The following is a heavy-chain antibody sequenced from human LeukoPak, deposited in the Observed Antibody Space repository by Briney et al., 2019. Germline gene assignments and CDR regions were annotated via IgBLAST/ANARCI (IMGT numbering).Heavy chain of an antibody. CDR1: GFTFSSYW. Sequence: GGSLRLSCAPSGFTFSSYWMHWVRQAPGKGLVWVSRINTDGSTITYADSVKGRFTISRDNAKNTLYLQMNSLRAEDTAVYYCARVESDFWSGYYADDYWGQGTLVTVSS. CDR2: INTDGSTI. V-gene: IGHV3-74*01. J-gene: IGHJ4*02. CDR3: ARVESDFWSGYYADDY. D-gene: IGHD3-3*01.